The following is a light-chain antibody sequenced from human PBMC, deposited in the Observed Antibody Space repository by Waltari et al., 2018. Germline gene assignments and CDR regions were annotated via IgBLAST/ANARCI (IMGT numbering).Light chain of an antibody. CDR3: QQYNKWPPIT. V-gene: IGKV3-15*01. CDR2: GAY. CDR1: QSIAIN. Sequence: EIVMTKSPATLSVSPGESDTHSCRASQSIAINLAWYQQKPGQAPRLLIYGAYTRATGIPGRFSGSGSGTEFTLTISSLQSEDFAVYYCQQYNKWPPITFGQGTRLELK. J-gene: IGKJ5*01.